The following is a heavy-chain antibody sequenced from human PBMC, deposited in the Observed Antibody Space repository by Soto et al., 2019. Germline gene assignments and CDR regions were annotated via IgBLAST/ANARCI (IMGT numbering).Heavy chain of an antibody. CDR3: ARGGYYDNTWGKLSHYGLDV. V-gene: IGHV1-18*01. Sequence: ASVKVSCKASGYTFSSYHISWVRQAPGQGLEWMGWISAYNGNTNYAQKLQGRVTMTTDTSTSTAYMELRSLRSDDTAVYYCARGGYYDNTWGKLSHYGLDVWGQGTSVTVSS. CDR2: ISAYNGNT. CDR1: GYTFSSYH. J-gene: IGHJ6*02. D-gene: IGHD3-16*01.